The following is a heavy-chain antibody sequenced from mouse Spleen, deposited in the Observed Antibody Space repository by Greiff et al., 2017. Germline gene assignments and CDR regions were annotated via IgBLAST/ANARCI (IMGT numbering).Heavy chain of an antibody. CDR3: ARRAQIWGYFDY. J-gene: IGHJ2*01. CDR2: IDPSDSYT. V-gene: IGHV1-50*01. Sequence: QVHVKQPGAELVKPGASVKLSCKASGYTFTSYWMQWVKQRPGQGLEWIGEIDPSDSYTNYNQKFKGQATLSVDTSSSTAYMQLSSLTSEDSAVYYCARRAQIWGYFDYWGQGTTLTVSS. D-gene: IGHD1-1*02. CDR1: GYTFTSYW.